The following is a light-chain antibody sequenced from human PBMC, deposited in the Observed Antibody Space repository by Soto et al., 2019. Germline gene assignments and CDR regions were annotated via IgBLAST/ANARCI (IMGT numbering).Light chain of an antibody. V-gene: IGLV2-18*02. Sequence: QSALTQPPSVSGSPGQSVTISCTGTSSDFGSYNRVSWYQRPPGTGPKLMIYEVSNRPSGVPDRFSGSKSGNTASLTISGLQAEDEADYYCSSYTSSSTLVFGTGTKVTVL. CDR2: EVS. CDR3: SSYTSSSTLV. J-gene: IGLJ1*01. CDR1: SSDFGSYNR.